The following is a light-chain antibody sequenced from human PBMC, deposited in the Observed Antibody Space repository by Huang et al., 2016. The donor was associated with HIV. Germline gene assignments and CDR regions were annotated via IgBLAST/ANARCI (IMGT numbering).Light chain of an antibody. V-gene: IGKV4-1*01. J-gene: IGKJ1*01. CDR2: WAS. CDR1: QSVVYSSNNNNS. Sequence: DIVMTQSHESLAVSLVERATIICRSSQSVVYSSNNNNSFAWHQQKPEHPPILLFFWASTRESGVPDRFSASGCGTDFTLTISSLQAEDAAVYYCQQYQTSPPTFGQGTKVAIK. CDR3: QQYQTSPPT.